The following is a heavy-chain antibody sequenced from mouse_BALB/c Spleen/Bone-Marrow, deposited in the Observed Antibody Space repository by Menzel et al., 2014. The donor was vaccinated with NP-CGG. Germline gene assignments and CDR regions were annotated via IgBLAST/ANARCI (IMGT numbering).Heavy chain of an antibody. CDR2: INPDSSTI. CDR3: ARRGYDGYWYLDV. Sequence: DVMLVESGGGLVQPGGSLKLSCAASGFDFSRYWMSWVRQAPGKGLEWIGEINPDSSTINYTPSLKDKFIISRDNAKNTLYLQMSKVRSEDTALYYCARRGYDGYWYLDVWGAGTTVTVSS. J-gene: IGHJ1*01. D-gene: IGHD2-3*01. CDR1: GFDFSRYW. V-gene: IGHV4-1*02.